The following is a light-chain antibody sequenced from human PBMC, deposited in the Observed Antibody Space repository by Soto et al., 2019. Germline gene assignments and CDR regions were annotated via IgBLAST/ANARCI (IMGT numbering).Light chain of an antibody. CDR2: EVS. Sequence: QSALTQHPSASGSPGQSVTISCTGTSSDVGGYNYVSWYQQHPGKAPKLMIYEVSKRPSGVSDRFSGSKSGNTASLTVSGLQAEDEADYYCSSYAGSNNLVFGAGTKLTVL. CDR3: SSYAGSNNLV. CDR1: SSDVGGYNY. V-gene: IGLV2-8*01. J-gene: IGLJ2*01.